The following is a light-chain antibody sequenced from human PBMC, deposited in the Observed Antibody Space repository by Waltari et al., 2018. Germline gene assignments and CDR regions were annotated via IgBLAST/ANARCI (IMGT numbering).Light chain of an antibody. CDR2: SNK. V-gene: IGLV1-44*01. J-gene: IGLJ3*02. CDR1: SSNIGSNT. Sequence: QSVLTQPPSASGTPGQRVTISCSGSSSNIGSNTVNWYQQLPGTAPKLLIYSNKQRPSGVPDRVSGSKSGPSASLAISGLQSEDEADYYCAAWDDSLNGWVFGGGTKLTVL. CDR3: AAWDDSLNGWV.